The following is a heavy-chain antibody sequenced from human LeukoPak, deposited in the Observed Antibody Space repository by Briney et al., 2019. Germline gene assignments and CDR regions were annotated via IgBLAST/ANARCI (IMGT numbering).Heavy chain of an antibody. CDR2: IYHSGST. CDR1: GGSISSSNW. CDR3: ARTRYYYNSRSYGAPYYFDY. V-gene: IGHV4-4*02. J-gene: IGHJ4*02. Sequence: SETLSLTCAVSGGSISSSNWWSWVRQPPGKGLEWIGEIYHSGSTNYNPSLKSRVTISVDKSKNQFSLKVRYVTAADTAVYYCARTRYYYNSRSYGAPYYFDYWGQGTLVTVSS. D-gene: IGHD3-10*01.